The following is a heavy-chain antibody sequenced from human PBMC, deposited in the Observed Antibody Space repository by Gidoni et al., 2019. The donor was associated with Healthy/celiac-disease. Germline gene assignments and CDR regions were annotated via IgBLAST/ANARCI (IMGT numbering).Heavy chain of an antibody. CDR1: GGSISSGGYS. D-gene: IGHD2-15*01. CDR3: ARDTLGYCSGCSCYNGYFDY. V-gene: IGHV4-30-2*01. CDR2: IYHSGST. J-gene: IGHJ4*02. Sequence: LQLQESASGLVQPSQTLSLTCAVSGGSISSGGYSWSWIQQPPGKGLEWSGYIYHSGSTYYNPTHKSRVTISVDSSKNQFSLKLSSVTAADTAVYYCARDTLGYCSGCSCYNGYFDYWGQGTLVTVSS.